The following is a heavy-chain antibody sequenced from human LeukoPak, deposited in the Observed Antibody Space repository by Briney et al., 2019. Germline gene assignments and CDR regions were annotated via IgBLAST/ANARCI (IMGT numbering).Heavy chain of an antibody. CDR1: GGSISCSNW. Sequence: SGTLSLTCAVSGGSISCSNWWSWVRQPPGKGLEWIGEIYHSGATNYNPSLKSRVTISIDKSKNQFSLKLTSVSAADTAVYYCARVERFLPKYYFDYWGQGTLVTVSS. CDR3: ARVERFLPKYYFDY. J-gene: IGHJ4*02. V-gene: IGHV4-4*02. CDR2: IYHSGAT. D-gene: IGHD1-1*01.